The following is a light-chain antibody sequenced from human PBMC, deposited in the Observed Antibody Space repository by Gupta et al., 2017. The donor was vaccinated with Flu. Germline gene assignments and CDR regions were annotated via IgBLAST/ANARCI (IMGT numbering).Light chain of an antibody. V-gene: IGKV3-11*01. CDR1: QSVSSY. CDR3: KRRSNGPPIT. CDR2: DAS. Sequence: EIVLTQSPATLSLSPGERATLSCRASQSVSSYLAWYQQKPGQAPRLLIYDASNGATGIPARFRGSGSGTDCTLTIRSLETEDFAVYYWKRRSNGPPITFGRGTRLEMK. J-gene: IGKJ5*01.